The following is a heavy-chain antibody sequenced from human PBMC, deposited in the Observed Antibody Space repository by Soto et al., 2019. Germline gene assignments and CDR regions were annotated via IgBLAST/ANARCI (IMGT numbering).Heavy chain of an antibody. CDR3: GHAYGGRSLY. CDR1: GFSLSTSRVG. CDR2: IYGDKSK. V-gene: IGHV2-5*02. J-gene: IGHJ4*02. D-gene: IGHD1-26*01. Sequence: QITLKESGPTLVKPTQTLTLTCTFSGFSLSTSRVGVTWIRQPPGKALDWLAVIYGDKSKTYSPSQKSRRTITNDTSKNQVVLTMTNMDPVDTATYYCGHAYGGRSLYWGQGTLVTVSS.